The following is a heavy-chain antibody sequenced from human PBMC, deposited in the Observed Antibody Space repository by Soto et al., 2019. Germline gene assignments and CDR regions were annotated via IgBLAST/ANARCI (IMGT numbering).Heavy chain of an antibody. CDR2: IYWDEDK. V-gene: IGHV2-5*02. CDR3: AHFDCDILTHYYPTLDV. Sequence: QITLKESGPSLVKPTQTLTLTCTFSGFSLSTSGVGVGWIRQPPGKALEWLALIYWDEDKRYSPSLKSRLTITKDTSKNQVVLTMTNVDPVDTATYYCAHFDCDILTHYYPTLDVWGQGTTVTVSS. J-gene: IGHJ6*02. CDR1: GFSLSTSGVG. D-gene: IGHD3-9*01.